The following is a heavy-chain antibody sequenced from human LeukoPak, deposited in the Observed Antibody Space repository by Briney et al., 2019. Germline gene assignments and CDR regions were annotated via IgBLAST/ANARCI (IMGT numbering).Heavy chain of an antibody. V-gene: IGHV4-4*07. D-gene: IGHD1-26*01. CDR1: DGSISSYY. CDR2: MYTSGGT. CDR3: ARDGPFPGEEGAAHFDY. Sequence: PSETLSLTCTVSDGSISSYYWTWIRQPAGKGLEWIGRMYTSGGTNYNPSLESRVTMSVDTSKNQFSLKLTSVTVADTAVYYCARDGPFPGEEGAAHFDYWGQGTLVIVSS. J-gene: IGHJ4*02.